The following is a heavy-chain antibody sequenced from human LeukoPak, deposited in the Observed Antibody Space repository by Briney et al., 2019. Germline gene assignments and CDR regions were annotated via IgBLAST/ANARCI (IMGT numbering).Heavy chain of an antibody. V-gene: IGHV4-59*01. CDR2: IYYSGST. CDR1: GDSISSYY. CDR3: ARARVTAYSSGWYSYPAIHFDI. J-gene: IGHJ3*02. D-gene: IGHD6-19*01. Sequence: PSETLSVTCIVSGDSISSYYWSWIRQPPGKGLEWSGYIYYSGSTTYNPSLKSRVTISVDTSKNQSSLKLSSVTAADTAVYYCARARVTAYSSGWYSYPAIHFDIWGQGTMVTVSS.